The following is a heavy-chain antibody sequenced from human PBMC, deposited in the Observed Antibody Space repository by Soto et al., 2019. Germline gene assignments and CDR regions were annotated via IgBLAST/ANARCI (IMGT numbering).Heavy chain of an antibody. CDR2: IHYSGST. D-gene: IGHD6-13*01. J-gene: IGHJ4*02. Sequence: SETLSLTCSVSGVSVSSPSFYWAWVRQSPGKGLEWIGCIHYSGSTYYNPSLRSRVTSSVDTSKNQFSLKVSSVTAADTAVYYCARRLFSSTWPSYFDYWGEGPLVTVSS. CDR1: GVSVSSPSFY. V-gene: IGHV4-39*01. CDR3: ARRLFSSTWPSYFDY.